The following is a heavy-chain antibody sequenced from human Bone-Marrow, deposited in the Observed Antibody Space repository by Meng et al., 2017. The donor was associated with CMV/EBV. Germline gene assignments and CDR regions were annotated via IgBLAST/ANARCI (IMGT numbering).Heavy chain of an antibody. CDR2: ISSSSSVI. V-gene: IGHV3-11*04. CDR3: ARGTEYSSSPTLD. CDR1: GFIFRDYY. Sequence: AYGFIFRDYYMSWIRQAPGKGLEWIAYISSSSSVIYYADSVKGRFTISRDNAKNSLYLQMNSLRAEDTAVYYCARGTEYSSSPTLDWGQGTLVTVSS. D-gene: IGHD6-6*01. J-gene: IGHJ4*02.